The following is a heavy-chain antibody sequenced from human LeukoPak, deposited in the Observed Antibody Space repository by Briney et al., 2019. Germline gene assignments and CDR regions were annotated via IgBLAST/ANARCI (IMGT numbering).Heavy chain of an antibody. V-gene: IGHV4-34*01. D-gene: IGHD4-23*01. CDR3: ASQDYGGNLRPAEYFQH. J-gene: IGHJ1*01. CDR1: GGSFSGYY. CDR2: INHSGST. Sequence: SETLSLTCAVYGGSFSGYYWSWIRQPPGKGLEWIGEINHSGSTNYNPSLKGRVTISVDTSKNQFSLKLSSVTAADTAVYYCASQDYGGNLRPAEYFQHWGQGTLVTVSS.